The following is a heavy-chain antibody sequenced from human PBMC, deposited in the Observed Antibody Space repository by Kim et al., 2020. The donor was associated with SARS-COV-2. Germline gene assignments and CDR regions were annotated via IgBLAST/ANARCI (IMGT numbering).Heavy chain of an antibody. J-gene: IGHJ4*02. V-gene: IGHV1-69*06. CDR3: ASGDDSSGYIKFDY. D-gene: IGHD3-22*01. CDR2: IIPIFGTA. Sequence: SVKVSCKASGGTFSSYAISWVRQAPGQGLEWMGGIIPIFGTANYAQKFQGRVTITADKSTSTAYMELTSLRSEDTAVYYCASGDDSSGYIKFDYWGQGTLVTVSS. CDR1: GGTFSSYA.